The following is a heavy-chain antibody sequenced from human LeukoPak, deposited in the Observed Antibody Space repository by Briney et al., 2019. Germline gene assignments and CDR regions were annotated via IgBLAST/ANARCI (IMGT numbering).Heavy chain of an antibody. CDR2: IYYSGST. CDR3: ARTYDSSGYYLGAFDI. J-gene: IGHJ3*02. CDR1: GGSISSYY. D-gene: IGHD3-22*01. V-gene: IGHV4-59*01. Sequence: SETLSLTCTVSGGSISSYYWSWIRQPQGKGLEWIGYIYYSGSTNYNPSLKSRVTISVDTSKNQFSLKLSSVTAADTAVYYCARTYDSSGYYLGAFDIWGQGTMVTVSS.